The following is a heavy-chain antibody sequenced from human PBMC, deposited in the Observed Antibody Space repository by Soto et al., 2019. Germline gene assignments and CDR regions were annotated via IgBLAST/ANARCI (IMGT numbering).Heavy chain of an antibody. Sequence: ASVKVSCKASGYIFISYFIHWVRQAPGQGLEWMGIINPSGGSTTYAQKFQGRVTMTRDTSTNTVYMEVSSLRSEDTAVYYCARDDSSSSRHWGQGTPVTVSS. CDR3: ARDDSSSSRH. CDR2: INPSGGST. J-gene: IGHJ4*02. V-gene: IGHV1-46*01. CDR1: GYIFISYF. D-gene: IGHD6-6*01.